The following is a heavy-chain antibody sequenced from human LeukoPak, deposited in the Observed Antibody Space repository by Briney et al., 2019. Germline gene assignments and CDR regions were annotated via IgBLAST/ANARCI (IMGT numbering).Heavy chain of an antibody. J-gene: IGHJ6*02. Sequence: GGSLRLSCAASGFTFSSYSMNWVRQAPGKGLEWVSSISSSSSYIYYADSVKGRFTISRDNAKNSLYLQMNSLRAEDTAVYYCAKDTSGSTSYSYHYGMDVWGQGTTVTVSS. V-gene: IGHV3-21*04. CDR3: AKDTSGSTSYSYHYGMDV. D-gene: IGHD3-22*01. CDR1: GFTFSSYS. CDR2: ISSSSSYI.